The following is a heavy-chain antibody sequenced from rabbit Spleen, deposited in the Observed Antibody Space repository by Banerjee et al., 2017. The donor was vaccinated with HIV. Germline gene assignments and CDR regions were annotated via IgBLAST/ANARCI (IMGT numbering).Heavy chain of an antibody. CDR2: IATGSSGFT. J-gene: IGHJ6*01. V-gene: IGHV1S40*01. Sequence: QSLEESGGDLVKPGASLTLTCTASGFSFSSTYWMCWVRQAPGKGLEWIGCIATGSSGFTYYASWAKGRFTCSKASSTTVTLQMTSLTAADTATYFCARGVYNDGDGLYLWGPGTLVTVS. D-gene: IGHD2-1*01. CDR3: ARGVYNDGDGLYL. CDR1: GFSFSSTYW.